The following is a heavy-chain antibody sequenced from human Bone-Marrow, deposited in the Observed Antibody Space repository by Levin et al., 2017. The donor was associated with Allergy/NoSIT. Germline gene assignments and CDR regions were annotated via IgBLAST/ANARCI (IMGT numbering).Heavy chain of an antibody. J-gene: IGHJ5*02. CDR2: IVSDGSST. CDR3: ARGLSSGWS. V-gene: IGHV3-74*01. CDR1: GFTFSSFW. Sequence: LGESLKISCAASGFTFSSFWMHWVHQAPGKGLVWVSRIVSDGSSTHYADSVKGRFTISRDNAKNTLYLQMNSLRAEDTAVYYCARGLSSGWSWGQGTLVTVSS. D-gene: IGHD6-19*01.